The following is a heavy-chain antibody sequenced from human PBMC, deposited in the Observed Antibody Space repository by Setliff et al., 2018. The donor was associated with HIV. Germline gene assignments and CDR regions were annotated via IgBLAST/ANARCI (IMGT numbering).Heavy chain of an antibody. D-gene: IGHD1-26*01. V-gene: IGHV1-2*02. Sequence: ASVKVSCKASGYTFTGYYMHWVRQAPGQGLGWMGWINPNSGGTNYAQKFQGRVTMTRDTSISTAYMELSRLRSDDTAVYYCARDLGPGGGSYRMPINWFDPWGQGTLVTVSS. CDR1: GYTFTGYY. CDR2: INPNSGGT. J-gene: IGHJ5*02. CDR3: ARDLGPGGGSYRMPINWFDP.